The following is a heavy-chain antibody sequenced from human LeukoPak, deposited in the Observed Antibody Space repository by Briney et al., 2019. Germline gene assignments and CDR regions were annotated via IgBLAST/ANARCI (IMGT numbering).Heavy chain of an antibody. CDR3: AAGKYFGDY. Sequence: GSLRLSCAASGITFSSYGMQWVRQAPGKGLEWVALIWDDGNNKFYADSVKGRLTISRDNSKNTLYLQMNSLRAEDTAVYYCAAGKYFGDYWGQGTPVTVSS. V-gene: IGHV3-33*01. J-gene: IGHJ4*02. D-gene: IGHD2/OR15-2a*01. CDR1: GITFSSYG. CDR2: IWDDGNNK.